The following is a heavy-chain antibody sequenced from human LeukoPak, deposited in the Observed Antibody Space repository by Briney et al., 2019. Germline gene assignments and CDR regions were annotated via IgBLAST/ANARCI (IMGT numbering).Heavy chain of an antibody. D-gene: IGHD1-1*01. Sequence: TGGSLTLSCPAPGFSFRTYGMHWVRQPPGKGLEWVAFISYDGSNKYYADSVKGRFTISRDNSQNTVYLQMNSLRGEDTAVYYSARDGTSYGMDAWGHGTTVTVSS. CDR1: GFSFRTYG. V-gene: IGHV3-30*03. CDR3: ARDGTSYGMDA. CDR2: ISYDGSNK. J-gene: IGHJ6*02.